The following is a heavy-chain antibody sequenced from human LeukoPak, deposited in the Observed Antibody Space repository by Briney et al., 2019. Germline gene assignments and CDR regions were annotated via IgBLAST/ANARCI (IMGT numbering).Heavy chain of an antibody. CDR1: GYNFATYW. CDR2: IYPGDSDI. V-gene: IGHV5-51*01. D-gene: IGHD5-18*01. CDR3: ARRDGYSYGYTPKPGRYFDL. J-gene: IGHJ2*01. Sequence: GESPKISCKGSGYNFATYWIGWVRQMPGKGLEWMGIIYPGDSDIRYSPSFQGQVTISADKSISTAYLQWSSLKASDTAVYYCARRDGYSYGYTPKPGRYFDLWGRGTLVTVSS.